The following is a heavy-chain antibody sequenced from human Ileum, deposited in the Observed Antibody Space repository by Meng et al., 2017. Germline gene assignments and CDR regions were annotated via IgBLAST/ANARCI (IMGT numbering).Heavy chain of an antibody. CDR3: ARDLTYGFLE. Sequence: QVRPVQAGVELKKPGASVKVSCKASGYTFTSQAMNWVRQAPGQGLEWMGWINTNTGNPRYAQGFTGRFVFSLDTSVSTAYLQITSLKADDTAVYYCARDLTYGFLEWGQGTLVTVSS. CDR2: INTNTGNP. J-gene: IGHJ4*02. CDR1: GYTFTSQA. D-gene: IGHD3-3*01. V-gene: IGHV7-4-1*02.